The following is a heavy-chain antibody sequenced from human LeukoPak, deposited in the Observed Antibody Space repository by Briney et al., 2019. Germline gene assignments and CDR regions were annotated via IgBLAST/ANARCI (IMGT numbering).Heavy chain of an antibody. D-gene: IGHD3-9*01. Sequence: ASVKVSCKASGYTFTSYGISWVRQAPGQGLEWMGWISAYNGNTNYAQKLQGRVTMTTDTPTSTAYMELRSLRSDDTAVYYCARDRRYFDWLLSDYWGQGTLVTVSS. CDR2: ISAYNGNT. J-gene: IGHJ4*02. CDR3: ARDRRYFDWLLSDY. CDR1: GYTFTSYG. V-gene: IGHV1-18*04.